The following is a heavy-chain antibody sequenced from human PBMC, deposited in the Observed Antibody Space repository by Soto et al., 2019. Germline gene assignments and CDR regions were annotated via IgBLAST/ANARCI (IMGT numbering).Heavy chain of an antibody. CDR3: ARQDDFWSGSGWFDP. D-gene: IGHD3-3*01. CDR2: IFYNGFT. J-gene: IGHJ5*02. Sequence: QLQLQELGPGLVKPSETLSLTCTVSGGSINNDNYCWGWIRQPPGKGLEWIGIIFYNGFTYYSPSLKSRVTISVDTSKNQFSLKLTSVTAADTAVYYCARQDDFWSGSGWFDPWGQGTLVTVSS. V-gene: IGHV4-39*01. CDR1: GGSINNDNYC.